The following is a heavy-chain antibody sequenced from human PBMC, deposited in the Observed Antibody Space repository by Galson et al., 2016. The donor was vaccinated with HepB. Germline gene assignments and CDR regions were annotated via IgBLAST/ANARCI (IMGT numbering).Heavy chain of an antibody. J-gene: IGHJ4*02. D-gene: IGHD3-16*01. CDR3: ARGSYGKQFDS. CDR1: GFTFSNYG. Sequence: SLRLSCAASGFTFSNYGMHWVRQAPGKGLEWVAVIWFDGTNKYYADSVKGRFTISRDNSKNTLYLQMNSLRAEDTAVYYCARGSYGKQFDSWGQGTLVTVSS. V-gene: IGHV3-33*01. CDR2: IWFDGTNK.